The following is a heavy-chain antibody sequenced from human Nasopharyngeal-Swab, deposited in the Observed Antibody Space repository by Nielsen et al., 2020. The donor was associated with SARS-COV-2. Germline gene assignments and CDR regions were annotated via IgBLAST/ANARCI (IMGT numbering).Heavy chain of an antibody. J-gene: IGHJ3*02. D-gene: IGHD6-13*01. Sequence: VRQMPGKGLEWMGRIDPSDSYTNYSPSFQGHVTIPADKSISTAYLQWSSLKASDTAMYYCARRGGTAGSDAFDIRGQGTMVTVSS. CDR3: ARRGGTAGSDAFDI. CDR2: IDPSDSYT. V-gene: IGHV5-10-1*01.